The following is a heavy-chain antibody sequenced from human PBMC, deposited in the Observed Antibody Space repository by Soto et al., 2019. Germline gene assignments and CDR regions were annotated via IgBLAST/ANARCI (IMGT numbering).Heavy chain of an antibody. J-gene: IGHJ5*02. D-gene: IGHD2-21*01. CDR3: ARSVAP. Sequence: QVQLQQSGPGLVKPSQTLSLTCTVSGGSISSGGYYWSWIRQHPGKGLEWIAYIYYSGSTYYKPSLTSRLTISVAASKNPFSRKLSSVAAADTAVYACARSVAPWGRGALVTVAS. CDR2: IYYSGST. CDR1: GGSISSGGYY. V-gene: IGHV4-31*03.